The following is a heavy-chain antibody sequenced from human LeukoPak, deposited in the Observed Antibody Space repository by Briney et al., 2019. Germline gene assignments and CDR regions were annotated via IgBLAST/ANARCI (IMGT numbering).Heavy chain of an antibody. CDR3: AKDLSTATSRGRRLLRYYFGY. D-gene: IGHD2-15*01. CDR1: GFTFSSYG. V-gene: IGHV3-23*01. CDR2: VTGSGGST. Sequence: PGGSLRLSCAASGFTFSSYGMHWVRQAPGKGLEWVSAVTGSGGSTYYADSVRGRFTISRDNSQNTLYLQMNSLRAEDTAVYYCAKDLSTATSRGRRLLRYYFGYWGQGTLVTVSS. J-gene: IGHJ4*02.